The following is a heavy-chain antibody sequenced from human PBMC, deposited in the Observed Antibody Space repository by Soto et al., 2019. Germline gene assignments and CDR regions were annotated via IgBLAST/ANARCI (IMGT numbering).Heavy chain of an antibody. CDR3: ARPPLPGYSIHFNS. CDR2: VYPRDSDT. V-gene: IGHV5-51*01. CDR1: GYIFIDYW. Sequence: PGESLKISCKASGYIFIDYWIGWARQMPGKGLEWMGIVYPRDSDTRYSPSSQGQVTISADRSTGTAFLQWRSLKASDTALYYCARPPLPGYSIHFNSWGQGTLVTVSS. D-gene: IGHD2-15*01. J-gene: IGHJ4*02.